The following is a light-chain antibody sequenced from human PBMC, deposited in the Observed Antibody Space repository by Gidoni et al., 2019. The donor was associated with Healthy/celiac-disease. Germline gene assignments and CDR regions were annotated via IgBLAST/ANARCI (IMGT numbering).Light chain of an antibody. CDR3: QQYGSSPPYT. CDR2: GAS. Sequence: EIVLPQSQGTLSLSPGERATLSCRASQSVSSSYLAWYQQKPGQAPRLLIYGASSRATGIPDRFSGSGSGTDFTLTISRLEPEDFAVYYCQQYGSSPPYTFGQGTKLEIK. J-gene: IGKJ2*01. V-gene: IGKV3-20*01. CDR1: QSVSSSY.